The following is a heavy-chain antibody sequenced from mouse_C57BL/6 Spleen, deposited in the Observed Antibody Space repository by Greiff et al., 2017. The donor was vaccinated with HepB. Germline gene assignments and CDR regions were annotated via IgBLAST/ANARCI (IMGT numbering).Heavy chain of an antibody. Sequence: EVKLVESGGGLVKPGGSLKLSCAASGFTFSDYGMHWVRQAPEKGLEWVAYISSGSSTIYYADTVKGRFTISRDNAKTTLFLQMTSLRSEDTAMYYCARPDSNYLYAMDYWGQGTSVTVSS. J-gene: IGHJ4*01. D-gene: IGHD2-5*01. CDR1: GFTFSDYG. V-gene: IGHV5-17*01. CDR3: ARPDSNYLYAMDY. CDR2: ISSGSSTI.